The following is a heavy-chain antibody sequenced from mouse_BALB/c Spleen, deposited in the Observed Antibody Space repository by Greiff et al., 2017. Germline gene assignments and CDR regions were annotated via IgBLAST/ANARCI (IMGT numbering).Heavy chain of an antibody. CDR1: GFSLSRYS. CDR3: ARNDYDGEPFAY. D-gene: IGHD2-4*01. J-gene: IGHJ3*01. Sequence: VKLQESGPGLVAPSQSLSITCTVSGFSLSRYSVHWVRQPPGKCLEWLGMIWGGGSTDYNSALKSRLSISKDNSKSQVFLKMNSLQTDDTAMYYCARNDYDGEPFAYWGQGTLVTVSA. CDR2: IWGGGST. V-gene: IGHV2-6-4*01.